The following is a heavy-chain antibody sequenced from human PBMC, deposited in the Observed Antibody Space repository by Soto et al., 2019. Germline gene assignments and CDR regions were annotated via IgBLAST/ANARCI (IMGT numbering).Heavy chain of an antibody. J-gene: IGHJ3*01. Sequence: QVQLQESGPGLVKPSGTLSLTCAVSGGSITSNNWWSWVRQPPGKGLEWIGEIYHSRSTNYNPSLKSRVFMSVDKSKNQFSLNLYSVTAADTALYYCARAGDSALTGTFDVWGRGTMVTVSS. CDR1: GGSITSNNW. D-gene: IGHD4-17*01. CDR2: IYHSRST. CDR3: ARAGDSALTGTFDV. V-gene: IGHV4-4*02.